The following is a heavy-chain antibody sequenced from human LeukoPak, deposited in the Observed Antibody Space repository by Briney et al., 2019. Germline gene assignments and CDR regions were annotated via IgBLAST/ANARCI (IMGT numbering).Heavy chain of an antibody. D-gene: IGHD2-15*01. CDR3: ARDCSGGSCYSDYYYYYMDV. V-gene: IGHV3-21*01. J-gene: IGHJ6*03. CDR1: GFTFSSYS. CDR2: ISSSSSYI. Sequence: GGSLRLSCAASGFTFSSYSMNWVRQAPGKGLEWVSSISSSSSYIYYADSVKGRFTISRDNAKNSLYLQMNSLRAEDTAVYYCARDCSGGSCYSDYYYYYMDVWGKGTSVTVSS.